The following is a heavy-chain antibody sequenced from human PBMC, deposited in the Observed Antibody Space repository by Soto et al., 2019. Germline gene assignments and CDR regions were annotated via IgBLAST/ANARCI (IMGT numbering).Heavy chain of an antibody. CDR2: IYYSGST. Sequence: SATLSLTCTLYSHSFSISTYSCAWIRQPPGKGLEWIGSIYYSGSTYYNPSLKSRVTISVDTSKNQFSLKLSSVTAADTAVYYCARHRDSSGWYGEGYFQHWGQG. V-gene: IGHV4-39*01. CDR1: SHSFSISTYS. D-gene: IGHD6-19*01. J-gene: IGHJ1*01. CDR3: ARHRDSSGWYGEGYFQH.